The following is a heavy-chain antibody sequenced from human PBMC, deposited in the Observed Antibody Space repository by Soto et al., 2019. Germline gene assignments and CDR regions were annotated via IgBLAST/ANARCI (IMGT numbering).Heavy chain of an antibody. V-gene: IGHV4-4*07. CDR2: IYSSGSA. Sequence: PSETLSLTCTVSGGSIYTYSWTWIRQPAGKGLEWIGRIYSSGSANYNPSLKSRVSMSVDTSKNQFSLKLNSVTAADTAVYYCATIVGANDYWGQGTLVTVSS. J-gene: IGHJ4*02. D-gene: IGHD1-26*01. CDR3: ATIVGANDY. CDR1: GGSIYTYS.